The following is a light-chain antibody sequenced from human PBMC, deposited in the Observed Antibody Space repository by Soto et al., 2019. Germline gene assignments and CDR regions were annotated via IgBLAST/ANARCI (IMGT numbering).Light chain of an antibody. CDR2: AAS. V-gene: IGKV1-39*01. CDR3: QQSYNTPST. CDR1: QSISSL. Sequence: DIQMTQSPSSLSASVGDKVTISCRASQSISSLLNWYQQKPGKAPKLLIYAASSLQSGVPSRFSGSGSGTDLTLAISSLQPEDFATYYCQQSYNTPSTFGQGTRLEIK. J-gene: IGKJ5*01.